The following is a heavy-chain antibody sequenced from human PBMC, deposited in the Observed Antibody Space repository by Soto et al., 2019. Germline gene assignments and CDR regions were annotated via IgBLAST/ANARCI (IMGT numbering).Heavy chain of an antibody. CDR1: GFTFSSYW. Sequence: GGSLRLSCAASGFTFSSYWMSWVRQAPGKGLEWVANIKQDGSEKYYVDSVKGRFTISRDNAKNSLYLQMNSLRAEDTAVYYCARVGGKGGNSYYSYGMDVWGQGTTVTVSS. V-gene: IGHV3-7*01. D-gene: IGHD2-21*02. CDR3: ARVGGKGGNSYYSYGMDV. J-gene: IGHJ6*02. CDR2: IKQDGSEK.